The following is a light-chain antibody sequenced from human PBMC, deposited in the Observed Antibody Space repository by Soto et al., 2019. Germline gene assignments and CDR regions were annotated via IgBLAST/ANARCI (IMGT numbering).Light chain of an antibody. CDR3: CSYAGSNTYV. V-gene: IGLV2-23*01. J-gene: IGLJ3*02. CDR1: SSDVGNYNL. Sequence: QSALPQPASVSGSPGQSITISCTGTSSDVGNYNLVSWYQQYPDKAPKLIISEGTKRPSGVSDRFSGSKSGNTASLTISGPQAEDEADYYCCSYAGSNTYVFGGGTKLTVL. CDR2: EGT.